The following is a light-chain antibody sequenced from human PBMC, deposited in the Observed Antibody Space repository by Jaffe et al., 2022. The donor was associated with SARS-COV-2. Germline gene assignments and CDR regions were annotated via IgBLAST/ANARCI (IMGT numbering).Light chain of an antibody. Sequence: QSALTQPPSASGSPGQSVTISCTGTSSDVGGYNYVSWYQQHPGKAPKLMIYDVTRRPSGVPDRFSGSKSGNTASLTVSGLQADDEADYYCISYAGNSNFVVFGGGTRLTVL. V-gene: IGLV2-8*01. J-gene: IGLJ2*01. CDR1: SSDVGGYNY. CDR2: DVT. CDR3: ISYAGNSNFVV.